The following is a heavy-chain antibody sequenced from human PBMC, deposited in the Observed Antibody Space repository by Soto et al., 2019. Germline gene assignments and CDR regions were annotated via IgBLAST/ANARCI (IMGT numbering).Heavy chain of an antibody. Sequence: GGSLRLSCAASGFTFSNAWMSWVRQAPGKGLEWVGRIKSKTDGGTTDYAAPVKGRFTISRDDSKNTLYLQMNSLKTEDTAVYYCTTDIIGVVTATAGADYWGQGTLVTVSS. CDR3: TTDIIGVVTATAGADY. V-gene: IGHV3-15*01. CDR2: IKSKTDGGTT. D-gene: IGHD2-21*02. J-gene: IGHJ4*02. CDR1: GFTFSNAW.